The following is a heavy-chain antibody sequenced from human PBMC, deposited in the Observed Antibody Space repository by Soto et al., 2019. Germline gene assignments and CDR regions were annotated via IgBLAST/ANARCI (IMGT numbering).Heavy chain of an antibody. Sequence: GGSLRLSCAASGFTFSSYAMSWVRQAPGKGLEWVSAISGSGGSTYYADSVKGRFTISRDNSKNTLYLQMDSLRAEDTAVYYCARADYSYTYYYYYGMDVWGQGTTVTVSS. V-gene: IGHV3-23*01. CDR1: GFTFSSYA. CDR3: ARADYSYTYYYYYGMDV. CDR2: ISGSGGST. J-gene: IGHJ6*02. D-gene: IGHD4-4*01.